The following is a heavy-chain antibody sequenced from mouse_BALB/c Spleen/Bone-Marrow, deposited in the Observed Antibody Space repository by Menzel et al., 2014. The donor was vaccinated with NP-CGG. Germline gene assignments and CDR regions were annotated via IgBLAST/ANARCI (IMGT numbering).Heavy chain of an antibody. V-gene: IGHV7-3*02. Sequence: EVQLQESGGGLVQPGGSLRLSCETSGFTFTDYYMNWVRQPPGKALEWLGFIRNKANGYTTEYSASVKGRFTISRDNSQSILYLQMNILRAEDSATYYCARDIGRLLFDYWGQGTTLTVSS. CDR3: ARDIGRLLFDY. CDR1: GFTFTDYY. CDR2: IRNKANGYTT. J-gene: IGHJ2*01. D-gene: IGHD1-2*01.